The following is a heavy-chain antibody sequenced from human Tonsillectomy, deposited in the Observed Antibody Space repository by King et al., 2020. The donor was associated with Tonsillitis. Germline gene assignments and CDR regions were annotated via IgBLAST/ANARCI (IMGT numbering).Heavy chain of an antibody. D-gene: IGHD3-22*01. Sequence: VQLVESGGDLVKPGGSVRLSCAASGFSFSRYTMNWVRQAPGKGLEWVSAISSSSRYIYQADSVKGRFTISRDNAKNSLYLQMNSLRAGDTAVYYCARDQAPDSSGYYYGAIDHWGQGTLVTVSS. CDR2: ISSSSRYI. CDR1: GFSFSRYT. V-gene: IGHV3-21*01. J-gene: IGHJ4*02. CDR3: ARDQAPDSSGYYYGAIDH.